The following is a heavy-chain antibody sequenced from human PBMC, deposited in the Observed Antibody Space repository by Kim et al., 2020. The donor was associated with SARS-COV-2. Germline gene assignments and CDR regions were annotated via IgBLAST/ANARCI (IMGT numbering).Heavy chain of an antibody. D-gene: IGHD4-17*01. Sequence: ASVKVSCKASGYTFTSYAMHWVRQAPGQRLEWMGWINAGNGNTKYSQKFQGRVTITRDTSASTAYMELSSLRSEDTAVYYCARGHLPDYGDYEDWGQGTLVTVSS. CDR3: ARGHLPDYGDYED. V-gene: IGHV1-3*01. CDR2: INAGNGNT. J-gene: IGHJ4*02. CDR1: GYTFTSYA.